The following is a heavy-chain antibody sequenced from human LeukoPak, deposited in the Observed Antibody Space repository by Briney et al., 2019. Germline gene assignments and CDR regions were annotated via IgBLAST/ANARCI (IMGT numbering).Heavy chain of an antibody. V-gene: IGHV4-30-2*03. CDR1: GGSISSGGYS. CDR2: IYYSGST. D-gene: IGHD1-1*01. J-gene: IGHJ4*02. Sequence: SQTLSLTCAVSGGSISSGGYSWSWIRQPPGKGLEWIGSIYYSGSTYYNPSLKSRVTISVDTSKNQFSLKLSSVTAADTAVYYCARRTGGASFDYWGQGTLVTVSS. CDR3: ARRTGGASFDY.